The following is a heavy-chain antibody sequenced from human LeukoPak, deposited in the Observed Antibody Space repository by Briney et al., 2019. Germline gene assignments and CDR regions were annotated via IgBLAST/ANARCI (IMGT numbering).Heavy chain of an antibody. V-gene: IGHV1-2*02. J-gene: IGHJ6*02. CDR1: GYTFTDYY. CDR2: INPNSGGT. Sequence: ASVKVSCKTSGYTFTDYYLHWVRQAPGQGLEWMGCINPNSGGTNSAQKFQGRVTMTRDTSIRTHYMELSRLTSDDTAVYYCARESDSSGWDYYYYGMDVWGQGTTVTVSS. CDR3: ARESDSSGWDYYYYGMDV. D-gene: IGHD6-19*01.